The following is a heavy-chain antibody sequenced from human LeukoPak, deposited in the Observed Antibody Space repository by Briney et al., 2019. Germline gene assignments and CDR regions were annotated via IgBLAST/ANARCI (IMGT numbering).Heavy chain of an antibody. CDR3: AKVSLAGRWEAFDY. J-gene: IGHJ4*02. CDR1: GFTFSSYS. CDR2: ISGSGGST. D-gene: IGHD1-26*01. Sequence: GGSLRLSCAASGFTFSSYSMNWVRQAPGKGLEWVSAISGSGGSTYYADSVKGRFTISRDNSKNTLYLQMNSLRAEDTAVYYCAKVSLAGRWEAFDYWGQGTLVTVSS. V-gene: IGHV3-23*01.